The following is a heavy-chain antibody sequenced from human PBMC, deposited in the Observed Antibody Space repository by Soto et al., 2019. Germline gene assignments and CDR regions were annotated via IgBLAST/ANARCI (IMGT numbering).Heavy chain of an antibody. D-gene: IGHD3-22*01. CDR2: IWYDGSNK. Sequence: PGGSLRLSCAASGFTFSSYGMHWVRQATGKGLEWVAVIWYDGSNKYYADSVKGRFTISRDNSKNTLYLQMNSLRAEDTAVYYCARNPATTYYYDSSGYYAWGQGTLVTVSS. J-gene: IGHJ5*02. V-gene: IGHV3-33*01. CDR1: GFTFSSYG. CDR3: ARNPATTYYYDSSGYYA.